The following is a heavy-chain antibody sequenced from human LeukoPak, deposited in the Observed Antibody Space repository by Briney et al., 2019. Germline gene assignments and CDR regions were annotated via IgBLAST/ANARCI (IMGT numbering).Heavy chain of an antibody. CDR1: GFTFSSYA. CDR2: ISYDGSNQ. Sequence: GGSLRLFCAASGFTFSSYAMHWVRQAPGKGLEWVAVISYDGSNQYYADSVKGRFTISRDNSKNTLYLQMNSLRAEDTAMYYCASGSNYGVDFDYWGQGTLVTVSS. V-gene: IGHV3-30-3*01. CDR3: ASGSNYGVDFDY. J-gene: IGHJ4*02. D-gene: IGHD4-11*01.